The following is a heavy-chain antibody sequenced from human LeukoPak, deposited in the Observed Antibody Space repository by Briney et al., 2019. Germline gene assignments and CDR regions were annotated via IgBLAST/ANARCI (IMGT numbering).Heavy chain of an antibody. J-gene: IGHJ3*02. CDR1: GGSISSYY. Sequence: PSETLSPXCTVSGGSISSYYWSWIRQPPGKGLEWIGYIYYSGSTNYNPSLKSRVTISVDTSKNQFSLKLSSVTAADTAVYYCARGRSPQAPLPDAFDIWGQGTMVTVSS. V-gene: IGHV4-59*01. CDR2: IYYSGST. D-gene: IGHD3-10*01. CDR3: ARGRSPQAPLPDAFDI.